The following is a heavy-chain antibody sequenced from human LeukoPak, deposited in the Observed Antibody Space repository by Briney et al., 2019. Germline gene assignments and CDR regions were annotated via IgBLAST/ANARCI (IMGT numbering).Heavy chain of an antibody. J-gene: IGHJ3*01. CDR1: GFTFSRYA. Sequence: QAGGSLRLSCAASGFTFSRYAMNWVRQAPGKGLEWVSYIRSSSSTIYYADSVKGRFTISRDNAKNSLYLQMNSLRAEDTAVYYCARPAYTAAYDLWGQGTMVAVSS. CDR3: ARPAYTAAYDL. V-gene: IGHV3-48*04. CDR2: IRSSSSTI. D-gene: IGHD3-16*01.